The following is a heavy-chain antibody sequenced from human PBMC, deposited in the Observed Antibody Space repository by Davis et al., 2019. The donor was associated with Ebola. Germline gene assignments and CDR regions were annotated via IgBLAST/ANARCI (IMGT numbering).Heavy chain of an antibody. CDR1: GGSISSSNW. Sequence: MPSETLSLTCAVSGGSISSSNWWSWVRQPPGKGLEWIGEIYHSGSTNYNPSLKSRVTISVDKSKNQFSLKLSSVTAADTAVYYCARAYRYSSSWYLNWYFDLWGRGTLVTVSS. CDR2: IYHSGST. CDR3: ARAYRYSSSWYLNWYFDL. D-gene: IGHD6-13*01. J-gene: IGHJ2*01. V-gene: IGHV4-4*02.